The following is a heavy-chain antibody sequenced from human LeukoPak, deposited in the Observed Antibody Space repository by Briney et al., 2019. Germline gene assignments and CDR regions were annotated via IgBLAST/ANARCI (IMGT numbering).Heavy chain of an antibody. CDR3: ARGKNWFDP. V-gene: IGHV4-34*01. Sequence: PSETLSLTCAVYGGSFSGYYWSWIRQPPGKGLEWIGEINHSGSTNYNPSLKSRVTILVDTSKNQFSLKLSSVTAADTAVYYCARGKNWFDPWGQGTLVTVSS. J-gene: IGHJ5*02. CDR1: GGSFSGYY. CDR2: INHSGST.